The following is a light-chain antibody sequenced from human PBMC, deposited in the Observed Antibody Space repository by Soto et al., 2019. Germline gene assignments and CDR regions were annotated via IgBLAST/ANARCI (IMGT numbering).Light chain of an antibody. CDR1: QSVDNNY. Sequence: EIVLTQSPGTLSLSPGERATLSCRASQSVDNNYVAWYQQRPGQPPRHLIDDAVNRATGVPDRFSGSGSGTDFTLTISRLEPEDFAVYYCHQCAHSPLAFGQGTRVEIK. CDR2: DAV. V-gene: IGKV3-20*01. CDR3: HQCAHSPLA. J-gene: IGKJ1*01.